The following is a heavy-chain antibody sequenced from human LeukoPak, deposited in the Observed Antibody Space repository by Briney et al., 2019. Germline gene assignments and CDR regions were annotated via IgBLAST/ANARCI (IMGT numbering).Heavy chain of an antibody. Sequence: GGSLRLSCAASGLTFRDHGMAWVRQAAGKGLEWVSTISGSGAATYYADSVKGRFTISRDNSKNTLYLQMNSLRAEDTAVYHCAKEGKVTMIVVVTPNWFDPWGQGTLVTVSS. CDR3: AKEGKVTMIVVVTPNWFDP. J-gene: IGHJ5*02. CDR2: ISGSGAAT. V-gene: IGHV3-23*01. CDR1: GLTFRDHG. D-gene: IGHD3-22*01.